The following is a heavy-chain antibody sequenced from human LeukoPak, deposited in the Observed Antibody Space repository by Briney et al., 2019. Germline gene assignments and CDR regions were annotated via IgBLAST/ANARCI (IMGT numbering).Heavy chain of an antibody. CDR3: AKDTRDFWSGYPPSYYYYGMDV. V-gene: IGHV3-21*06. CDR1: GFTFSSYS. Sequence: GGSLRLSCAASGFTFSSYSMNWVRQAPGKGLEWVSSISSSSSYIYYADSVKGRFTISRDNAKNSLYLQMNSLRAEDMAVYYCAKDTRDFWSGYPPSYYYYGMDVWAKGPRSPSP. D-gene: IGHD3-3*01. CDR2: ISSSSSYI. J-gene: IGHJ6*02.